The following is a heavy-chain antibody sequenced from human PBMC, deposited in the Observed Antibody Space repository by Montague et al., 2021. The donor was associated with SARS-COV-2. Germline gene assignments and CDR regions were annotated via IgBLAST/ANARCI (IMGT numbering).Heavy chain of an antibody. CDR3: ARVLGSGSYQFDY. D-gene: IGHD1-26*01. Sequence: TLSLTCTVSGDSISSGGYYWSWIRQHPGKGLEWLGYISSSGRSFYNPSLRSRLTISLDTSKNQFSLQLSSVTAAGTALYYCARVLGSGSYQFDYWGQGTLVTVSS. CDR1: GDSISSGGYY. V-gene: IGHV4-31*03. CDR2: ISSSGRS. J-gene: IGHJ4*02.